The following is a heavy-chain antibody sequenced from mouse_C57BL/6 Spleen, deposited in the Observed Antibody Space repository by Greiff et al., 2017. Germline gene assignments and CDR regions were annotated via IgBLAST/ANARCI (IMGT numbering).Heavy chain of an antibody. Sequence: VKLQQPGAELVRPGSSVKLSCKASGYTFTSYWMDWVKQRPGQGLEWIGNIYSSDSETHYNQKFKDKATLTVDKSSSPADMQLSSLTSEDAAVYYCARGNLYYGEHYFDYWGQGTTLTVSS. CDR2: IYSSDSET. V-gene: IGHV1-61*01. CDR1: GYTFTSYW. J-gene: IGHJ2*01. CDR3: ARGNLYYGEHYFDY. D-gene: IGHD2-13*01.